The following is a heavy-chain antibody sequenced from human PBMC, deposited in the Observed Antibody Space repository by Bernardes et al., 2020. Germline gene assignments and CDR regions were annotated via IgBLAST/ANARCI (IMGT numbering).Heavy chain of an antibody. CDR3: AKVPFEGQWLLLRGVGYYFDY. J-gene: IGHJ4*02. CDR1: GFTFSSYA. V-gene: IGHV3-23*01. Sequence: GVLRLSCAASGFTFSSYAMSWVRQAPGKGLEWVSAISGSGGSTYYADSVKGRFTISRDNSKNTLYLQMNSLRAEDTAVYYCAKVPFEGQWLLLRGVGYYFDYWGQGTLVTVSS. D-gene: IGHD3-22*01. CDR2: ISGSGGST.